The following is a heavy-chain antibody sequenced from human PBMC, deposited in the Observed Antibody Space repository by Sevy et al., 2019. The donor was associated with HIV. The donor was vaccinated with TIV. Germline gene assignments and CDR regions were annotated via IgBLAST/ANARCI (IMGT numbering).Heavy chain of an antibody. J-gene: IGHJ4*02. Sequence: GESLKISCGASGFTFSSYWMHWVRQAPGKGLEWVANIKQDESEKYYVASVKGRFAISRDNAKDLVYLQMNSLRPGDTAVYYCARGNSGSFDYWGQGTLVTVSS. D-gene: IGHD3-22*01. V-gene: IGHV3-7*04. CDR3: ARGNSGSFDY. CDR1: GFTFSSYW. CDR2: IKQDESEK.